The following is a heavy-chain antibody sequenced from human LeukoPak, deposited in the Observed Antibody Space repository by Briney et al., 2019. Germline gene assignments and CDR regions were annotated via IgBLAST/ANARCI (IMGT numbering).Heavy chain of an antibody. CDR3: ARTAMVKGGFDY. D-gene: IGHD5-18*01. V-gene: IGHV3-21*01. Sequence: GGSLTLSCAASGFTLSSYVMHWVRQAPGKGLEWVSYISSSSDSIYYVDSVKGRFTISRDNAKNSLYLQMNSLRAEDTAVYYCARTAMVKGGFDYWGQGTLVTVSS. J-gene: IGHJ4*02. CDR1: GFTLSSYV. CDR2: ISSSSDSI.